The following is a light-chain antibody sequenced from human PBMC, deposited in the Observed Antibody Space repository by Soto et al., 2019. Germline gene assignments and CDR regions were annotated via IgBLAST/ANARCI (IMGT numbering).Light chain of an antibody. V-gene: IGKV3-20*01. CDR1: ESVSAGY. Sequence: EIVLTQSPGTLSLSSGERATLSCRASESVSAGYLAWYQQKPGQAPWLLIYGASSRATGIPDRFSGSGSGADFTLTISRLEPEDFAVYYCHQYGSSPFTFGPGTKVDIK. J-gene: IGKJ3*01. CDR2: GAS. CDR3: HQYGSSPFT.